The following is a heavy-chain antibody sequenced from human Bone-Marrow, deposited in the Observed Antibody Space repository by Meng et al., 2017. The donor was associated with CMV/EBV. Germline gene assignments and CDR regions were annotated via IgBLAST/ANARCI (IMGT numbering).Heavy chain of an antibody. CDR2: ISAYNGDT. J-gene: IGHJ4*02. Sequence: ASVKVSCKASGYIFTKYGVNWMRQAPGQGPEWMGWISAYNGDTMYAPKVQGRVTMTTDTSTSTAYMELRGLRSDDTAVYYCARDAGTIAVSGSGDYWGEGTLVTVSS. D-gene: IGHD6-19*01. CDR3: ARDAGTIAVSGSGDY. V-gene: IGHV1-18*01. CDR1: GYIFTKYG.